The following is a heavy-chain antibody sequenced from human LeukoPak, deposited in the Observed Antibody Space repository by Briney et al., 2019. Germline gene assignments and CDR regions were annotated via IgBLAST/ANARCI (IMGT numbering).Heavy chain of an antibody. CDR3: GRGIYDRNFDL. V-gene: IGHV3-21*01. CDR2: ISSTSSYI. D-gene: IGHD3-22*01. CDR1: GFTFSSYS. Sequence: AGGSLRLSCAASGFTFSSYSMNWVRQAPGKGLEWVSSISSTSSYIYYADSVRGRFTISRDNAKNSVYLQMNSLRAEDTAVYYCGRGIYDRNFDLWGRGTLVAVSS. J-gene: IGHJ2*01.